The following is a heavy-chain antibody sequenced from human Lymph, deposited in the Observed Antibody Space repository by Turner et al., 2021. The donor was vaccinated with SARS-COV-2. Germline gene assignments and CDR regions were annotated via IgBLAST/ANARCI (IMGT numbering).Heavy chain of an antibody. Sequence: EVQRVESGGGLVKPGGSLRLSCAASGFTFSTYSMNWVRQAPGNGLEWISSISSSSSYIYYADSVKGRFTISRDDAKNSLYLQMNSLRAEDTAVYYCARDIPTTADYFDYWGQGTLVTVSS. CDR2: ISSSSSYI. J-gene: IGHJ4*02. D-gene: IGHD4-17*01. CDR1: GFTFSTYS. V-gene: IGHV3-21*01. CDR3: ARDIPTTADYFDY.